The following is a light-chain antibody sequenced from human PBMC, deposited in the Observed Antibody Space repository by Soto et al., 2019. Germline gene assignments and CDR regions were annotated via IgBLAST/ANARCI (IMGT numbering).Light chain of an antibody. CDR3: QQYDSSPLFT. Sequence: EIVLTQSPGTLSLSPGERATLSRRASQSVSSSYLAWYQHKPGQAPRLVIYGASSRATGIPDRFSGSGSGTDFTLTISRLEPEDFAVYYCQQYDSSPLFTFGPGTKVDIK. J-gene: IGKJ3*01. CDR2: GAS. CDR1: QSVSSSY. V-gene: IGKV3-20*01.